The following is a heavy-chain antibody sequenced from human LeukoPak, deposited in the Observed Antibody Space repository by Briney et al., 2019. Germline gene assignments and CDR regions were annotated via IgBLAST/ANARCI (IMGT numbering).Heavy chain of an antibody. J-gene: IGHJ4*02. V-gene: IGHV4-34*01. CDR1: GGSFSGYY. Sequence: SETLSLTCAVYGGSFSGYYWSWIRQPPGKGLEWIGEINHSGSTNYNPSLKSRVTISVDTSKNQFSLKLSSVTAADTAVYYCARVRRRLYYDSSGYFNFDYWGQGALVTVSS. CDR3: ARVRRRLYYDSSGYFNFDY. D-gene: IGHD3-22*01. CDR2: INHSGST.